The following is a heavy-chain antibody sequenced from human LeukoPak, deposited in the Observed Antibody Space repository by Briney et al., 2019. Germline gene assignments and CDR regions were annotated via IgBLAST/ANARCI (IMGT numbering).Heavy chain of an antibody. CDR3: ARSREVYGSGSFYYYMDV. Sequence: GGSLRLSCAASGFTFSSYSMNWVRQAPGKGLEWVSSISSSSSYIYYADSVKGRFTISRDNAKNSLYLQMNSLRAEDTAVYYCARSREVYGSGSFYYYMDVWGKGTTVTISS. CDR2: ISSSSSYI. J-gene: IGHJ6*03. V-gene: IGHV3-21*01. CDR1: GFTFSSYS. D-gene: IGHD3-10*01.